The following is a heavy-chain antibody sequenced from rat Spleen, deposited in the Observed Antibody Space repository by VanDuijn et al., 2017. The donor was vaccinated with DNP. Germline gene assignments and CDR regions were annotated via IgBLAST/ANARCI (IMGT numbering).Heavy chain of an antibody. J-gene: IGHJ2*01. Sequence: EVQLVESGGGLVQPGRSMKLSCAASGFTFSNYYMAWVRQAPTKGLEWVASIHNTGGTTYYPDSLKGRFTISRDNAKSTLYLQMDSLRSEDTATYYCAGRPPPTRGPFDYWGQGVTVTVSS. CDR1: GFTFSNYY. D-gene: IGHD1-4*01. CDR2: IHNTGGTT. CDR3: AGRPPPTRGPFDY. V-gene: IGHV5-25*01.